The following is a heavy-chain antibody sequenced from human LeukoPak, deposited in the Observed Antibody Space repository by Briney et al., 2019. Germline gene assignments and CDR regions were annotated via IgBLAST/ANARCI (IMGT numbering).Heavy chain of an antibody. J-gene: IGHJ4*02. V-gene: IGHV3-33*01. CDR2: IWYDGSNK. CDR3: ARDPSNNYYDSSGYYDN. CDR1: GFTFSSYG. D-gene: IGHD3-22*01. Sequence: PGRSLRLSCAASGFTFSSYGMHWVRQAPGKGLEWVAVIWYDGSNKYYADSVKGRFTISRDNSKNTLYLQMNSLRAEDTAVYYCARDPSNNYYDSSGYYDNWGQGTLVTVSS.